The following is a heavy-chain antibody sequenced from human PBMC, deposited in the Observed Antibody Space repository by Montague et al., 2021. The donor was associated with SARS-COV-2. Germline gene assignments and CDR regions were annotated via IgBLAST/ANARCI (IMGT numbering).Heavy chain of an antibody. Sequence: TLSLTCAVYGGSFSGYYWTWIRQSPGKGLEWIAEINHSGTTNYNFNPSLKSRVTISVDTSKNQFSLKLSSVTAADTAVYYCAREGLVINSFDYWGQGTLVTVSS. J-gene: IGHJ4*02. D-gene: IGHD3/OR15-3a*01. CDR2: INHSGTT. V-gene: IGHV4-34*09. CDR1: GGSFSGYY. CDR3: AREGLVINSFDY.